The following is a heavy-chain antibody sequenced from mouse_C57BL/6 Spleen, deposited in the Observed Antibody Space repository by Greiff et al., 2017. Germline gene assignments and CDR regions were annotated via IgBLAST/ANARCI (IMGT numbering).Heavy chain of an antibody. D-gene: IGHD2-1*01. Sequence: QVQLKQSGAELVKPGASVKISCKASGYAFSSYWMNWVKQRPGKGLAWIGQIYPGDGDTNYNGKFKGKATLTADKSSSTAYMQLSSLTSEDSAVYFCASHGNYGYAMDYWGQGTSVTVSS. J-gene: IGHJ4*01. V-gene: IGHV1-80*01. CDR3: ASHGNYGYAMDY. CDR2: IYPGDGDT. CDR1: GYAFSSYW.